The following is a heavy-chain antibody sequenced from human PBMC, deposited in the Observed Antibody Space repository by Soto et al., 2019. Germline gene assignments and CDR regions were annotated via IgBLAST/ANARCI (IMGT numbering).Heavy chain of an antibody. D-gene: IGHD3-3*01. V-gene: IGHV3-23*01. CDR3: AKHLRFLVNGMEV. CDR1: EFTFSSYA. Sequence: GGSLRLSCAASEFTFSSYAMSWVRQAPGKGLEWVSGISGSGGSTYNADSVKGRFTVSRDNSKNTLYLQMNSLRAEDTAVYYCAKHLRFLVNGMEVWGQGTTVTVSS. J-gene: IGHJ6*02. CDR2: ISGSGGST.